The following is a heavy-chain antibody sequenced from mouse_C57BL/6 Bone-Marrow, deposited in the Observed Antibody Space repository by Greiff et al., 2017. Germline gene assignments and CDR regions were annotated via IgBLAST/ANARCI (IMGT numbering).Heavy chain of an antibody. CDR1: GFSFNTYA. CDR3: VRNEGYAMDY. J-gene: IGHJ4*01. CDR2: IRSESNNYAT. Sequence: EVMLVESGGGLVQPKGSLKLSCAASGFSFNTYAMNWVRQAPGKGLEWVARIRSESNNYATYYADSVKDRFTISRDDSESMLYLQMNNLKTDDAAMYYCVRNEGYAMDYWGQGTSVTVSS. V-gene: IGHV10-1*01.